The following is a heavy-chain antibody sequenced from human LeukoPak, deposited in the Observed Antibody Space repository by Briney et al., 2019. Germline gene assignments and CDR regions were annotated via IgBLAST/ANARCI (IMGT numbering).Heavy chain of an antibody. V-gene: IGHV4-31*03. D-gene: IGHD2-15*01. CDR3: ARVYCSGGSCSTFDY. Sequence: PSQTLSLTCTVSGGSISSGGYYWSCIRQHPGNGLEWIGYIYYSGSTYYNASLKGRVTVSVDTSKNQFSLKLSSVTAADTAVYYCARVYCSGGSCSTFDYWGQGTLVTVSS. CDR2: IYYSGST. J-gene: IGHJ4*02. CDR1: GGSISSGGYY.